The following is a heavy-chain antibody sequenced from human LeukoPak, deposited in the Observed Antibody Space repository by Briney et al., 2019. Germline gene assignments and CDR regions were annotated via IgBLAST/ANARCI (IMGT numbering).Heavy chain of an antibody. D-gene: IGHD6-19*01. Sequence: QPGRSLTLSCAASGFTFSSYGMHWVRQAPGKGLEWVAVIWYDGSNKYYADSVKGRFTISRDNSKNTLYLQMNSLRAEDTAVYYCARDKSSGWYWFDPWGQGTLVTVSS. V-gene: IGHV3-33*08. CDR2: IWYDGSNK. J-gene: IGHJ5*02. CDR3: ARDKSSGWYWFDP. CDR1: GFTFSSYG.